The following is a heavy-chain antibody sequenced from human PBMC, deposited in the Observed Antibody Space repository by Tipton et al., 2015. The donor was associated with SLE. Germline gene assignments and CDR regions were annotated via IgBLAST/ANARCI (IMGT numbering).Heavy chain of an antibody. D-gene: IGHD6-13*01. V-gene: IGHV4-31*02. J-gene: IGHJ4*02. Sequence: LRLSCTASGGSLSRGGYFWSWIRRPPGEGLEWVAYIFSSGTTFYNPTLKGRVAVSLDTSKNQFSLKLSSVTAADTAFYYCARRWDTSTWDYWGQGTLVSVSS. CDR1: GGSLSRGGYF. CDR3: ARRWDTSTWDY. CDR2: IFSSGTT.